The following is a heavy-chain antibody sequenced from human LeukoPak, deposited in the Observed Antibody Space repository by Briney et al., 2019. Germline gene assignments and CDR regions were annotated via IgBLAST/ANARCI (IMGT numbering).Heavy chain of an antibody. CDR2: INPNSGGT. V-gene: IGHV1-2*02. CDR1: GYTFTGYY. D-gene: IGHD2/OR15-2a*01. Sequence: ASVKVSCKASGYTFTGYYMHWVRQAPGQGLGWMGWINPNSGGTNYAQKFQGRVTMTRDTSISTAYMELSRLRSDDTAVYYCAREDGEYDAFDIWGQGTMVTVSS. CDR3: AREDGEYDAFDI. J-gene: IGHJ3*02.